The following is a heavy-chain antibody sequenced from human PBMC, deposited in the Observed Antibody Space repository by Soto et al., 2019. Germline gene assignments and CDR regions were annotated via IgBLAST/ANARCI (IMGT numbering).Heavy chain of an antibody. V-gene: IGHV1-18*01. CDR2: ISAYNGNT. CDR3: ARVSVSSPALRFDP. CDR1: GYTFTSYG. Sequence: ASVKVSCKASGYTFTSYGISWVRQAPGQGLEWMGWISAYNGNTNCAQKLQGRVTMTTDTSTGTAYMELRSLRSDDTAVYYCARVSVSSPALRFDPWGQGTLVTVSS. D-gene: IGHD3-9*01. J-gene: IGHJ5*02.